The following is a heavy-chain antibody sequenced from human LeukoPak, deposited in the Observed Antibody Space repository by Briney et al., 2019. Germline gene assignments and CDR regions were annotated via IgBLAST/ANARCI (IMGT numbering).Heavy chain of an antibody. Sequence: GGSLRLSCAASGFTFSSYGMHWVRQAPGKGLEWVAFIRYDGSNKHYADSVKGRFTISRDNSKNTLYLQMNSLRAEDTAVYYCAKAPPLGYYDSLEDYWGQGTLVTVSS. V-gene: IGHV3-30*02. CDR2: IRYDGSNK. CDR1: GFTFSSYG. J-gene: IGHJ4*02. CDR3: AKAPPLGYYDSLEDY. D-gene: IGHD3-22*01.